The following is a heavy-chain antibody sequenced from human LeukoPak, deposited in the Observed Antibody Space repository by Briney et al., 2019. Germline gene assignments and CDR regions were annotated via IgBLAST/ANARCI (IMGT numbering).Heavy chain of an antibody. CDR3: ARGPQAGEWLRF. Sequence: GGSLRLSCAASGFTFTSYSLNWVRQAPGKGLEWFSYISSASNTTHYADSVKGRFTISRDNAKNSLYLQMNSLRAEDTAVYYCARGPQAGEWLRFWGQGTLVTVSS. D-gene: IGHD3-3*01. J-gene: IGHJ4*02. CDR1: GFTFTSYS. V-gene: IGHV3-48*04. CDR2: ISSASNTT.